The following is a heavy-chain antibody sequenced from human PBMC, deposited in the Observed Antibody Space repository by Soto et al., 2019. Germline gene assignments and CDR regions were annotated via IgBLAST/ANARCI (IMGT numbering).Heavy chain of an antibody. CDR2: IWYDGSNK. V-gene: IGHV3-33*01. Sequence: QVQLVESGGGVVQPGRSLRLSCAASGFTFSSYGMHWVRQAPGKGLEWVAIIWYDGSNKYYADSVKGRFSISRDNSKNTLSLQMNSLRAEDTAVYYCARDGYCRNGVCYNGEDYWGQGTLVTVSS. D-gene: IGHD2-8*01. CDR1: GFTFSSYG. CDR3: ARDGYCRNGVCYNGEDY. J-gene: IGHJ4*02.